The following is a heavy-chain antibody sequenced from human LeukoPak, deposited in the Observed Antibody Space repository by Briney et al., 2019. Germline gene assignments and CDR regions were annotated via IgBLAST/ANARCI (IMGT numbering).Heavy chain of an antibody. CDR1: GGSISSYY. V-gene: IGHV4-59*01. CDR2: IYYSGST. Sequence: PSETLSLTCTVSGGSISSYYWSWIRQPPGKGLEWIGYIYYSGSTNYNPSLKSRVTISVDTSMNQFSLKLNSVTAADTAMYYCARDREPTATVTTCFDYWGQGTLVTVSS. CDR3: ARDREPTATVTTCFDY. J-gene: IGHJ4*02. D-gene: IGHD4-17*01.